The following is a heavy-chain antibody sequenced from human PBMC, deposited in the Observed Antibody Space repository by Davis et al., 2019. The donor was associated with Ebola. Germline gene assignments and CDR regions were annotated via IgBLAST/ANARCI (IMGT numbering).Heavy chain of an antibody. CDR3: ARDRCSSTSCYNN. Sequence: PSETLSLTCAVYGESSSTYYWTWIRQPPGKGLEWIGEISHSGSTNYNPSLKSRVTISVDTSKNQFSLKLSSVTAADTAVYYCARDRCSSTSCYNNWGQGTLVTVSS. V-gene: IGHV4-34*01. J-gene: IGHJ4*02. D-gene: IGHD2-2*02. CDR1: GESSSTYY. CDR2: ISHSGST.